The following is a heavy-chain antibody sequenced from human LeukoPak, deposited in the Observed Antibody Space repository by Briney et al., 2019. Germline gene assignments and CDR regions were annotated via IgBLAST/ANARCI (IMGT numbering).Heavy chain of an antibody. CDR3: ARRSREGGYDSAWYFDY. Sequence: GESLQISCKGSGYSFTSYWIGWVRQMPGKGLEWMGIIYPGDSDTRYSPSFQGQVTISADKSISTAYLQWSSLKASDTAMYYCARRSREGGYDSAWYFDYWGQGTLVTVSS. CDR2: IYPGDSDT. J-gene: IGHJ4*02. V-gene: IGHV5-51*01. D-gene: IGHD5-12*01. CDR1: GYSFTSYW.